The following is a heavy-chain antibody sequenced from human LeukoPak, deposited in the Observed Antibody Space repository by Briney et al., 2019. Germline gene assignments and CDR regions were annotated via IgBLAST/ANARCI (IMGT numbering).Heavy chain of an antibody. V-gene: IGHV1-24*01. Sequence: GAPVKVSCKVSAYTLTELSMHWVRHAPGKGLEWMGGFDPEDCETTYAQKSQGRVTMTEDTSTDTAYMELSSLRSEDTAVYYCATIAYVWGSYFEYWGQGSLVTVSS. CDR2: FDPEDCET. J-gene: IGHJ4*02. D-gene: IGHD3-16*01. CDR1: AYTLTELS. CDR3: ATIAYVWGSYFEY.